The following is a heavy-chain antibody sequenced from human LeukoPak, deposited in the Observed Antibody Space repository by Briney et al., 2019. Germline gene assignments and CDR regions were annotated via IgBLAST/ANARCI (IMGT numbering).Heavy chain of an antibody. J-gene: IGHJ4*02. V-gene: IGHV5-51*01. CDR3: VRRAVDCSSTSCFIDY. D-gene: IGHD2-2*01. CDR2: IYPGDSDT. Sequence: GESLKISCKGSGYSFTSYWIGWVRQMPGKGLEWMGIIYPGDSDTRYSPSFQGQVTISADKSISSAYLQWSSLKASDTAMYYCVRRAVDCSSTSCFIDYWGQGTLVTVSS. CDR1: GYSFTSYW.